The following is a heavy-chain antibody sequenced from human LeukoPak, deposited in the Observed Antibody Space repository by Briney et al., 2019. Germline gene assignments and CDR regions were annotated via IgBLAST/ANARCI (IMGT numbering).Heavy chain of an antibody. J-gene: IGHJ4*02. CDR3: ARDLGYYDSSGYPGDY. CDR1: GYTFTSYA. Sequence: ASVKVSCKASGYTFTSYAMHWVRQAPGQRLEWMGWINAGNGNTKYSQKFQGRVTITRDTSASTAYMELSSLRSEGTAVYYCARDLGYYDSSGYPGDYWGQGTLVTVSS. D-gene: IGHD3-22*01. CDR2: INAGNGNT. V-gene: IGHV1-3*01.